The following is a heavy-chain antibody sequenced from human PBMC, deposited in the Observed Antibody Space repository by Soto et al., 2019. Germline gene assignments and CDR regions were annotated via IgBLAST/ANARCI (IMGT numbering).Heavy chain of an antibody. CDR3: ARDLGTTIAGPPRRETYGWLDP. Sequence: QVQLVQSGAEVKRPGSSVKLSCKASGGTFTYYGISWVRQAPGQGLEWMGGIIPIIGPATYAQKFQGRVTINADQSTSTAYLELSSLGSEDTALYYCARDLGTTIAGPPRRETYGWLDPWGQGTLVNGSS. CDR2: IIPIIGPA. V-gene: IGHV1-69*01. D-gene: IGHD3-22*01. J-gene: IGHJ5*02. CDR1: GGTFTYYG.